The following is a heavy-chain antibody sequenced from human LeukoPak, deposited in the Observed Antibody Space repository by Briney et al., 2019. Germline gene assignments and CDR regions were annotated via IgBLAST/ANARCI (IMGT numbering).Heavy chain of an antibody. CDR1: GFTFSSYA. CDR2: ISGSGGHT. CDR3: AKVYYGSRSHHYYYYYYMDV. Sequence: GGSLRLSCAASGFTFSSYAMSWVRQAPGKGVEWVSAISGSGGHTYHADSLKSRFTISRDNSKNTLYLQMNSLRAEDTAVYYCAKVYYGSRSHHYYYYYYMDVWGKGTTVTVSS. V-gene: IGHV3-23*01. J-gene: IGHJ6*03. D-gene: IGHD3-10*01.